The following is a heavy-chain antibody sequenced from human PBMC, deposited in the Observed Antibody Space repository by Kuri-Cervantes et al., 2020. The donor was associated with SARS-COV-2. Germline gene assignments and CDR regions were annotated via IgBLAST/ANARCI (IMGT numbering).Heavy chain of an antibody. D-gene: IGHD2-8*01. J-gene: IGHJ4*02. CDR2: IYHSGST. CDR3: ARLASSRGTREFDY. CDR1: GGSISSSSYY. Sequence: SETLSLTCTVSGGSISSSSYYWGWIRQPPGKGLEWIGSIYHSGSTYYNPSLKSRVTISVDTSKNQFSLKLCSVTAADTAVYYCARLASSRGTREFDYWGQGTLVTVSS. V-gene: IGHV4-39*07.